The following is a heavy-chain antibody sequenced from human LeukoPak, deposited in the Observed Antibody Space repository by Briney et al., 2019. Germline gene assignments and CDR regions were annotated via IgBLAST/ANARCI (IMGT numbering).Heavy chain of an antibody. Sequence: ASVKVSCKASGFTFTSYYMHWVRQAPGQGLEWMGIINPSGGSTSYAQKFQGRVTMTRDTSTSTVYMELSSLRSEDTAVYYCARDRGRSHYMDVWGKGTTVTISS. CDR1: GFTFTSYY. J-gene: IGHJ6*03. V-gene: IGHV1-46*01. CDR2: INPSGGST. CDR3: ARDRGRSHYMDV. D-gene: IGHD3-16*01.